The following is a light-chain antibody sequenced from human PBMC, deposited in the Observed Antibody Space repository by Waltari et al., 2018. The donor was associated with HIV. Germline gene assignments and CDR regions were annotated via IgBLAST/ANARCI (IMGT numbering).Light chain of an antibody. CDR1: SLRRDY. CDR2: SEN. Sequence: SELTQDPAVSVALGQTVKLTCQGDSLRRDYASWYQQKPGQAPVIVIYSENHRPSRIPDRFSGSSSGNTASLTITGSQAEDEAHYYCCSRGNNGNHLVFGGGTKLTVL. CDR3: CSRGNNGNHLV. V-gene: IGLV3-19*01. J-gene: IGLJ3*02.